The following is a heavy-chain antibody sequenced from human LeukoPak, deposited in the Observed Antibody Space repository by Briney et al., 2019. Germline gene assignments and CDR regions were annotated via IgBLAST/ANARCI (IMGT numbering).Heavy chain of an antibody. CDR2: ISSSSSTI. V-gene: IGHV3-48*04. Sequence: GFLRLSCAASGFTFSSYSMNWVRQAPGKGLEWVSYISSSSSTIYYADSVKGRFTISRDNAKNSLYLQMNSLRAEDTAVYYCARGGPDSLYYYDSSGYPYWGQGTLVTVSS. CDR1: GFTFSSYS. CDR3: ARGGPDSLYYYDSSGYPY. J-gene: IGHJ4*02. D-gene: IGHD3-22*01.